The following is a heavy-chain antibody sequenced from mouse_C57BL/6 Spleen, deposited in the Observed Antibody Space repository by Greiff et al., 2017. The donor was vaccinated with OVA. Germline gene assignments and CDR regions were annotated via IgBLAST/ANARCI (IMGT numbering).Heavy chain of an antibody. CDR3: ARGNYSAWFAY. D-gene: IGHD2-1*01. J-gene: IGHJ3*01. CDR2: ISYSGST. Sequence: EVQRVESGPGMVKPSQSLSLTCTVSGYSLTSGYDWHWIRHFPGNKLEWMVYISYSGSTNYNASLKSRISITNDTSKNHFFLQLNSVTTEDTATYYCARGNYSAWFAYWGQGTLVTVSA. V-gene: IGHV3-1*01. CDR1: GYSLTSGYD.